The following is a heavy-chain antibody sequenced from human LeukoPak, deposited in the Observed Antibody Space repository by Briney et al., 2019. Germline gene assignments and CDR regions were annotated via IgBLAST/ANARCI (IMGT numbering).Heavy chain of an antibody. D-gene: IGHD6-13*01. CDR3: ARPLAAAGRLQPSNWFDP. J-gene: IGHJ5*02. V-gene: IGHV1-2*02. CDR2: INPNSGGT. Sequence: ASVKVSCKASGYTFTGYYMHWVRQAPGQGLEWMGWINPNSGGTNYAQKFQGRVTMTRDTSISTAYMELSRLRSDDTAVYYCARPLAAAGRLQPSNWFDPWGQGTLVTVSS. CDR1: GYTFTGYY.